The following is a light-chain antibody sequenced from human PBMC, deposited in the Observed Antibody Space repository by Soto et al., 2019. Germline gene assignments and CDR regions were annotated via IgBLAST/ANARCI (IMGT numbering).Light chain of an antibody. CDR2: AAS. Sequence: DIQMTQSPSSLSASVGDRVTITCRASQSISSYLNWYQQKPGKAPKLLIYAASSLQSGVPSRFSGIGSGTDFTLPISSLQPEDFATYYWQQSYSTPMYTFGQGTKLEIK. V-gene: IGKV1-39*01. J-gene: IGKJ2*01. CDR3: QQSYSTPMYT. CDR1: QSISSY.